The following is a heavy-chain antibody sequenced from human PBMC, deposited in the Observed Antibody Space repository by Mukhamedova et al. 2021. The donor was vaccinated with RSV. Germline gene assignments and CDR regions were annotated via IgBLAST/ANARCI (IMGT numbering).Heavy chain of an antibody. V-gene: IGHV1-69*06. CDR2: IIPIFGTA. Sequence: GLEWMGGIIPIFGTANYAQKFQGRVTITADKSTSTAYMELSSPRSEDTAVYYCAREVGIVVVPAAIRYYYYYMDVWGKGTTVTVS. CDR3: AREVGIVVVPAAIRYYYYYMDV. J-gene: IGHJ6*03. D-gene: IGHD2-2*01.